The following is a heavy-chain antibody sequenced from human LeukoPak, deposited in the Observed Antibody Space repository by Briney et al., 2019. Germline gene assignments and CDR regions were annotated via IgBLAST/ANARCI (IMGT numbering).Heavy chain of an antibody. CDR3: ARDERSGYFVY. Sequence: PGGSLRLSCAASGFTFSGYWMSWVRQAPGRGLEWVANIGGDGTSKQYADSVRGRFTISRDNTKTSLYLQMSSLKAEDSAMYYCARDERSGYFVYWGQGTLVTVSS. V-gene: IGHV3-7*01. CDR2: IGGDGTSK. J-gene: IGHJ4*02. D-gene: IGHD6-13*01. CDR1: GFTFSGYW.